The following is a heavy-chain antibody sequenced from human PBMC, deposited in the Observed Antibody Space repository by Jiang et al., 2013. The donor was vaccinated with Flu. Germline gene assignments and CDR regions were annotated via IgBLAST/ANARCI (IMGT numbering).Heavy chain of an antibody. CDR1: GCRFTNYW. J-gene: IGHJ4*02. CDR2: VYPGDSDA. Sequence: GAEVKKPGDSLKISCKASGCRFTNYWIGWVRQMPGKGLEWMGIVYPGDSDARYSPSFQGQVIISADKSISTAYLQWSSLKVSDTAIYYCARLGLGSGRFSANDHWGQGSLVTVSS. V-gene: IGHV5-51*03. D-gene: IGHD3-10*01. CDR3: ARLGLGSGRFSANDH.